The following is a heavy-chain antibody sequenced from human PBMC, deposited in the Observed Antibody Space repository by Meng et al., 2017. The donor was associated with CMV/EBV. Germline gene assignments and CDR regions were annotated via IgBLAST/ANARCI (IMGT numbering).Heavy chain of an antibody. CDR2: ISYDGSNK. CDR1: GFTFSSYA. Sequence: GGSLRLSCAASGFTFSSYAMHWVRQAPGKGLEWVAVISYDGSNKYYADSVKGRFTISRDNSKNTLYLQMNSLRAEDTAVYYCARDAPGSGSYYIPALSRNYGMDVWGQGTTVTVSS. V-gene: IGHV3-30*04. CDR3: ARDAPGSGSYYIPALSRNYGMDV. D-gene: IGHD3-10*01. J-gene: IGHJ6*02.